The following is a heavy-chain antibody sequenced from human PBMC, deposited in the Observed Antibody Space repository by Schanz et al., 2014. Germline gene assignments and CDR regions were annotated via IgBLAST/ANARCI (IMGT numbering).Heavy chain of an antibody. D-gene: IGHD3-9*01. CDR2: SRNKGHSYTS. V-gene: IGHV3-72*01. CDR1: GFTFSNHA. CDR3: ARRNFYDKSAAFDY. Sequence: EVQLLESGGGLVQPGGSLRLSCAASGFTFSNHALSWVRRAPGKGLEWVGHSRNKGHSYTSEYAASVKGRFTISRDESESSLYLQMDSLKTEDTAVYYCARRNFYDKSAAFDYWGQGTLVTVSS. J-gene: IGHJ4*02.